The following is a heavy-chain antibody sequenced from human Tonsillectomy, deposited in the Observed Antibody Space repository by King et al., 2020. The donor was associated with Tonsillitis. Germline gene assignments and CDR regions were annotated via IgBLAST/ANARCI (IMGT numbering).Heavy chain of an antibody. CDR3: ARATGHPQGPYYDYWFDP. CDR2: INTNIGGT. Sequence: VQLVQSGAEVKKPGASVRVSCKASGYSFTGHYMHWVRQAPGQGLEWMGWINTNIGGTNYAQKFQGRVTVTRDTSISTVYMELSRLRSDDTAMYYCARATGHPQGPYYDYWFDPWGQGTLVTVSS. D-gene: IGHD3-22*01. V-gene: IGHV1-2*02. J-gene: IGHJ5*02. CDR1: GYSFTGHY.